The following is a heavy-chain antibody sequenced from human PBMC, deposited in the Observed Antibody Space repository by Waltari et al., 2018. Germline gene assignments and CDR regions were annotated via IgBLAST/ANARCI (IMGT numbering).Heavy chain of an antibody. Sequence: QVQLVQSAAEVKKPGASVTVACKASGYSFSAYYIHWVRQAPGQGLEWMGWINPNSGGTYYAQKFQDWVTMTRDTSISTAYMDLSRLRSDDTAVYYCARDWAGSTANWFDSWGQGTLVTVSS. V-gene: IGHV1-2*04. D-gene: IGHD3-16*01. J-gene: IGHJ5*01. CDR1: GYSFSAYY. CDR2: INPNSGGT. CDR3: ARDWAGSTANWFDS.